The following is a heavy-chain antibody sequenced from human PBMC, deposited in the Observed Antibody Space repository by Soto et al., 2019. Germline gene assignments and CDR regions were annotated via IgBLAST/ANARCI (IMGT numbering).Heavy chain of an antibody. D-gene: IGHD2-2*01. CDR2: IYPGDSDT. Sequence: GESLKISCKGSGYSFTSYWIGWVRQMPGKGLEWMGIIYPGDSDTRYSPSFQGQVTISADKSISTAYLQWSSLKASDTAMYYCARHGIVVVPAAYYYYGMDVWRQGTTVTVSS. CDR1: GYSFTSYW. V-gene: IGHV5-51*01. J-gene: IGHJ6*02. CDR3: ARHGIVVVPAAYYYYGMDV.